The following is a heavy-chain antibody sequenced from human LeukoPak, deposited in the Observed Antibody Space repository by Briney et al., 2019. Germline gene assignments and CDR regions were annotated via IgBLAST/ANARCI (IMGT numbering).Heavy chain of an antibody. CDR1: GGSISSGGYY. J-gene: IGHJ4*02. V-gene: IGHV4-31*03. D-gene: IGHD3-22*01. CDR2: IYYSGST. Sequence: SEALSLTCTVSGGSISSGGYYWSWIRHHPGKGLEWIGYIYYSGSTYYNPSLKSRVTISVDTSKNQFSLKLSSVTAADTAVDYCARNDSSGTLDYWGQGTLVTVSS. CDR3: ARNDSSGTLDY.